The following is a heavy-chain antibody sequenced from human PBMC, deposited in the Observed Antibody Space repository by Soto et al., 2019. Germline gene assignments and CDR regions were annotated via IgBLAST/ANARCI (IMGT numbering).Heavy chain of an antibody. CDR3: ARDEAYYDILTGQVPYYYYGMDV. CDR1: RYTFTSYY. J-gene: IGHJ6*02. V-gene: IGHV1-46*01. CDR2: INPSGGST. D-gene: IGHD3-9*01. Sequence: ASVKVSCKASRYTFTSYYMHWVRQAPGQGLEWMGIINPSGGSTSYAQKFQGRVTMTRDTSTSTVYMELSSLRSEDTAVYYCARDEAYYDILTGQVPYYYYGMDVWGQGTTVTVSS.